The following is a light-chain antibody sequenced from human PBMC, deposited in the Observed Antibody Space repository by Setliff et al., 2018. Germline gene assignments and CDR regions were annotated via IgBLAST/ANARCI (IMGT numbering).Light chain of an antibody. Sequence: QSALTQPASVSGSPGQSITISCTGTNSDLGNYNYVSWYQQHPGKAPKVIIYDVDKRPSGVSDRFSGSKSGNTASLTISGLQADDEADYYCSSYTITSPRVGGGTK. CDR2: DVD. J-gene: IGLJ2*01. V-gene: IGLV2-14*01. CDR3: SSYTITSPR. CDR1: NSDLGNYNY.